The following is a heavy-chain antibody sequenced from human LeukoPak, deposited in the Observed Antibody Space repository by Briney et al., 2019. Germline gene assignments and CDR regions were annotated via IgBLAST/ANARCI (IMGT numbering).Heavy chain of an antibody. J-gene: IGHJ4*02. CDR3: AKQLGYCSDGSCYFPY. D-gene: IGHD2-15*01. CDR1: GFTFSSYA. V-gene: IGHV3-23*01. Sequence: SLRLSCAASGFTFSSYAMSWVRQAPGKGLEWVSAISGSGGSTYYADSVQGRFTISRDNSKSTLCLQMNSLRAEDTAVYYCAKQLGYCSDGSCYFPYWGQGTLVTVSS. CDR2: ISGSGGST.